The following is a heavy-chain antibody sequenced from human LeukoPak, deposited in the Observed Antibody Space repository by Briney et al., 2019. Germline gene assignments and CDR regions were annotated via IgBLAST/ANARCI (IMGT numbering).Heavy chain of an antibody. CDR2: IYSGGST. V-gene: IGHV3-53*01. CDR3: ARRAGDYSHPYDY. Sequence: GGSLRLSCAASGFTFDDYGMSWVRQAPGKGLEWVSFIYSGGSTHNSDSVEGRFTISRDNSKNTLYLQMNSLRAEDTAVYYCARRAGDYSHPYDYWGQGTLVTVSS. CDR1: GFTFDDYG. D-gene: IGHD3-22*01. J-gene: IGHJ4*02.